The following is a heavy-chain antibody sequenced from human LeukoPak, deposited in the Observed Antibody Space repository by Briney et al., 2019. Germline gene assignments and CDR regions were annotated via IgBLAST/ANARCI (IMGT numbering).Heavy chain of an antibody. CDR3: LRGARYYFDY. CDR2: IYHSGST. Sequence: SETLSLTCAVHGGSFSSYYWTWIRQPPGKGLEWIGEIYHSGSTNYNPSLKSRVTISVDTSENQFSLKLTSVTAADTAVYYCLRGARYYFDYWGQGTLVTVSS. V-gene: IGHV4-34*01. J-gene: IGHJ4*02. CDR1: GGSFSSYY.